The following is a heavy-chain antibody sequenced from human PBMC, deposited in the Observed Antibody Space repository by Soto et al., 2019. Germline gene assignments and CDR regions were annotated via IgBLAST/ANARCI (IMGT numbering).Heavy chain of an antibody. D-gene: IGHD2-2*02. V-gene: IGHV3-30*18. CDR1: GFTFSSYG. J-gene: IGHJ6*02. CDR2: ISYDGSDK. Sequence: PGGSLRLSCAASGFTFSSYGMHWVRQAPGKGLEWVAVISYDGSDKYYGDSVKGRFTISRDNSKNTLYLQMNSLRAEDTAVYYCAKVLGYCSSTSCYRGGYFYYGLDVWGQGTTVTVSS. CDR3: AKVLGYCSSTSCYRGGYFYYGLDV.